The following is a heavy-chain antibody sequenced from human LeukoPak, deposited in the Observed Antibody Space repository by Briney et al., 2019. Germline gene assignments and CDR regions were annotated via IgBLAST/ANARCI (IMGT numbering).Heavy chain of an antibody. D-gene: IGHD6-13*01. CDR3: ARGGRFSIAAAGFDY. J-gene: IGHJ4*02. CDR2: ISYEGSNK. CDR1: GFTFSSYA. V-gene: IGHV3-30*04. Sequence: GGSLRLSCAPSGFTFSSYAMQLVREAPGPGLEAAAVISYEGSNKYYADSVKGRFTISRDNSKNTLYLQMNSLRAEDTAVYYCARGGRFSIAAAGFDYWGQGTLVTVSS.